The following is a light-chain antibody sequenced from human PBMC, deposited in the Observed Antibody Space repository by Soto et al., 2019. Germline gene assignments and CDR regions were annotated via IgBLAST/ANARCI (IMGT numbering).Light chain of an antibody. Sequence: QSVLTQPPSASGTAGQTVTISCSGSSSNIGSDTITWYQQLPGTATKLLIYSNNHRPSGVPYRFSGSKSGTSSSLAISGLQSEDEADYHCAVWDDSMNGVVFGGGTKLTVL. V-gene: IGLV1-44*01. J-gene: IGLJ2*01. CDR2: SNN. CDR3: AVWDDSMNGVV. CDR1: SSNIGSDT.